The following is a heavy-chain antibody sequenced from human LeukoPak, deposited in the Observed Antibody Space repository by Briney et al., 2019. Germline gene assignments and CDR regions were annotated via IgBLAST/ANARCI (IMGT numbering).Heavy chain of an antibody. J-gene: IGHJ4*02. Sequence: GGSLRLSCAASGFTFSSYSMNRVRQAPGKGLEWVSSISSSSSYIYYADSAKGRFTISRDNAKNSLYLQMNSLRAEDTAVYYCARELINYDGINDYWGQGTLVTVSS. CDR3: ARELINYDGINDY. V-gene: IGHV3-21*01. CDR2: ISSSSSYI. D-gene: IGHD1-7*01. CDR1: GFTFSSYS.